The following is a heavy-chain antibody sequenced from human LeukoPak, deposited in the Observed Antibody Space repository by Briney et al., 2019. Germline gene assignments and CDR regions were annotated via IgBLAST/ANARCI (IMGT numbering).Heavy chain of an antibody. CDR1: GGSFSGYY. V-gene: IGHV4-34*01. D-gene: IGHD3-22*01. J-gene: IGHJ4*02. CDR3: ARGPSYYDSSGYWSNYFDY. CDR2: INHSGST. Sequence: SETLSLTCAVYGGSFSGYYRSWIRQPPGKGLEWISEINHSGSTNYNPSLKSRVTISVDTSKNQFSLKLSSVTAADTAVYYCARGPSYYDSSGYWSNYFDYWGQGTLVTVSS.